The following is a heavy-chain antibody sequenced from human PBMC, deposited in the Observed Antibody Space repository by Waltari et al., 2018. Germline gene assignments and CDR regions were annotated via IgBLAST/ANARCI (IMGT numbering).Heavy chain of an antibody. CDR2: IYHSGRT. CDR3: ARGRIVGATHVDY. CDR1: GYSISSGYY. V-gene: IGHV4-38-2*01. Sequence: QVQLQESGPGLVKPSETLSLTCAVSGYSISSGYYWGWIRQHPGKGLEWIGSIYHSGRTSYNPSLKSRVTTSVDTSKNQFSLKLSSVTAADTAVYYCARGRIVGATHVDYWGQGTLVTVSS. D-gene: IGHD1-26*01. J-gene: IGHJ4*02.